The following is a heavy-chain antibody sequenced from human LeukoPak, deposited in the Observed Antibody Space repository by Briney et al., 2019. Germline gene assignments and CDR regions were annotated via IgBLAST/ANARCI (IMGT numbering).Heavy chain of an antibody. CDR3: AKRGVVIRVFLVGFHKEAYYFDS. Sequence: GGSLRLSCSVSGITLSNYGMSWVRQAPGKGLEWVAGPSGSGGRTNYADSVQGRFTISRDNPKNTLYLQMNSLRAEDTAVYFCAKRGVVIRVFLVGFHKEAYYFDSWGQGALVTVSS. CDR2: PSGSGGRT. J-gene: IGHJ4*02. CDR1: GITLSNYG. V-gene: IGHV3-23*01. D-gene: IGHD3-10*01.